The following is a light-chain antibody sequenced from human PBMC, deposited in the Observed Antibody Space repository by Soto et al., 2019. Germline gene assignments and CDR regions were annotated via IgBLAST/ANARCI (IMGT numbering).Light chain of an antibody. CDR2: DAS. CDR3: QQRGA. Sequence: ENVFREGPASRSLCSGEKANLSCRASQSVSSYLAWYQQKPGQAPRLLIYDASNRATGIPARFSGSGSGTDFTLTISSLEPEDFAVYYCQQRGAFGQGTRLEIK. CDR1: QSVSSY. J-gene: IGKJ5*01. V-gene: IGKV3-11*01.